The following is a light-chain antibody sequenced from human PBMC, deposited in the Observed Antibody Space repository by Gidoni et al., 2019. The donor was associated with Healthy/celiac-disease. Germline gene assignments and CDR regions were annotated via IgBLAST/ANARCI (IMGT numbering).Light chain of an antibody. V-gene: IGKV3-11*01. CDR2: YGS. CDR3: QQRSNWPPLT. Sequence: EIVLTKSPATLSLSPGERATLSCRASQSISSYLAWYQQKPGQAPRLIIYYGSNRAPGITARFSGSGSGTDFTLTISSLEPEDFAVYYCQQRSNWPPLTFGGGTKVEIK. J-gene: IGKJ4*01. CDR1: QSISSY.